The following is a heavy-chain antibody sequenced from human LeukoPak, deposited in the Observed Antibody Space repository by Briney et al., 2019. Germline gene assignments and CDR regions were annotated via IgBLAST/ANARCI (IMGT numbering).Heavy chain of an antibody. J-gene: IGHJ4*02. Sequence: PSETLSLTCAVPGGSFSGYYWTWIRQPPGKGLEWIGEINHSGNANYNPSLKSRVTISLDMSENHFSLKLTSVTAADTAVYYCARHASTVATTNVYFDYWGQGTLVTVSS. CDR3: ARHASTVATTNVYFDY. CDR1: GGSFSGYY. CDR2: INHSGNA. D-gene: IGHD4-17*01. V-gene: IGHV4-34*01.